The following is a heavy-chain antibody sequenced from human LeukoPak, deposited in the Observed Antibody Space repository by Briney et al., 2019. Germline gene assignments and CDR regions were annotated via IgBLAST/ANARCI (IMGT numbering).Heavy chain of an antibody. D-gene: IGHD2-15*01. CDR3: ARGECSGGSGYAYRWFDP. CDR2: MNPNRGNT. CDR1: GYTFTSYD. J-gene: IGHJ5*02. V-gene: IGHV1-8*01. Sequence: ALVKVSCKASGYTFTSYDINWVRQATGQGLEWMGWMNPNRGNTGYAQKFQGRVTMTRNTSISTACMELSSLRSEDTAVYYCARGECSGGSGYAYRWFDPWGQGTLVTVSS.